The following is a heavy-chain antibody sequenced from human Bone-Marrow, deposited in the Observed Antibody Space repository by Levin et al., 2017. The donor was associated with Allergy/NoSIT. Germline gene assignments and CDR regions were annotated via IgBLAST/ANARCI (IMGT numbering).Heavy chain of an antibody. CDR2: IYSCGST. V-gene: IGHV3-66*03. D-gene: IGHD4-11*01. Sequence: PGGSLRLSCAASGFTVSSNYMSWVRQAPGKGLEWVSVIYSCGSTYYADSVKGRFTISRDNSKNTLYLQMNSLRAEDTAVYYCARVLASNYGLGYFDYWGQGTLVTVSS. CDR3: ARVLASNYGLGYFDY. J-gene: IGHJ4*02. CDR1: GFTVSSNY.